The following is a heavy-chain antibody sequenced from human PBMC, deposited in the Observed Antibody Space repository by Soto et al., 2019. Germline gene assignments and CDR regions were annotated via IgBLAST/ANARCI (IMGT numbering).Heavy chain of an antibody. J-gene: IGHJ2*01. CDR2: IIPITGTV. CDR1: GGTFSSYA. V-gene: IGHV1-69*01. Sequence: QVQLVQSGAEVKKPGSSVKVSCTVSGGTFSSYAIGWVRQAPGQGLEWMGGIIPITGTVNYAQKFQGRVTITADESTTTVYMELSSLRSEDTAVYYCAREYSSSAKYLYFDVWGRGTLVTVSS. CDR3: AREYSSSAKYLYFDV. D-gene: IGHD6-6*01.